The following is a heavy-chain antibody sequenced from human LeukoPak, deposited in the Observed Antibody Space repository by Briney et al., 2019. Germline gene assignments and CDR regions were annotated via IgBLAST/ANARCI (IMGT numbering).Heavy chain of an antibody. D-gene: IGHD3-22*01. CDR3: ASRTSYYYDSSGSIAAAFDI. CDR1: GGTFSSYA. V-gene: IGHV1-69*05. J-gene: IGHJ3*02. Sequence: ASVKASCKASGGTFSSYAISWVRQAPGQGLEWMGGIIPIFGTANYAQKFQGRVTITTDESTSTAYMELSSLRSEDTAVYYCASRTSYYYDSSGSIAAAFDIWGQGTMVTVSS. CDR2: IIPIFGTA.